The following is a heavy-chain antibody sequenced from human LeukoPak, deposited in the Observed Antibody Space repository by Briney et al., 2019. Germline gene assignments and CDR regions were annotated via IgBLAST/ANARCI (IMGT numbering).Heavy chain of an antibody. Sequence: GGSLRLSCAASGLTFSNAWMSWVRQAPGKGLEWVGRIKSKTDGGTTDYAAPVKGRFTISRDDSKNTLYLQMNSLKTEDTAVYYCTTDQYHYYDSSGYYIAPWRYWGQGTLVTVSS. CDR1: GLTFSNAW. V-gene: IGHV3-15*01. CDR3: TTDQYHYYDSSGYYIAPWRY. J-gene: IGHJ4*02. D-gene: IGHD3-22*01. CDR2: IKSKTDGGTT.